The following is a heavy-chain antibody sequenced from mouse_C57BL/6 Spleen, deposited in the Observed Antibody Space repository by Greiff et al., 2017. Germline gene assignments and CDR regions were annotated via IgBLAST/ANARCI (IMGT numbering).Heavy chain of an antibody. V-gene: IGHV1-69*01. CDR3: ASPYYYGSSYWYFDV. J-gene: IGHJ1*03. CDR2: IDPSDSYT. D-gene: IGHD1-1*01. Sequence: VQLQQPGAELVMPGASVKLSCKASGYTFTSYWMHWVKQRPGQGLEWIGEIDPSDSYTNYNQKFKGKSTLTVDKSSSTAYMQLSSLTSEDSAVYYCASPYYYGSSYWYFDVWGTVTTVTVSS. CDR1: GYTFTSYW.